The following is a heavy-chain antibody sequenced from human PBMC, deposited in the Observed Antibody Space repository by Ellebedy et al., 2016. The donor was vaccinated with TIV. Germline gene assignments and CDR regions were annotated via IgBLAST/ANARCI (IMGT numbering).Heavy chain of an antibody. CDR2: INHSGST. V-gene: IGHV4-34*01. J-gene: IGHJ5*02. D-gene: IGHD6-13*01. CDR3: ARGSAAGTWFDP. Sequence: GSLRLXCAVYGGSFSGYYWSWIRQPPGKGLEWIGEINHSGSTNYNPSLKSRVTISVDTSKNQFSLKLSSVTAADTAVYYCARGSAAGTWFDPWGQGTLVTVSS. CDR1: GGSFSGYY.